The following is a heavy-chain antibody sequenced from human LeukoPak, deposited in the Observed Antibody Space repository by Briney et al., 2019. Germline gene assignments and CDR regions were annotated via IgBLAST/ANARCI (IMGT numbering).Heavy chain of an antibody. Sequence: SETLSLTCAVYRGSFSGYYWSWIRQPPGKGLEWIGEINHSESTNYNPSLKSRVTISVDTSKNQFSLKLSSVTAADTAVYYCAREVRRTYYDFWSGYLFGYFDYWGQGTLVTVSS. V-gene: IGHV4-34*01. CDR1: RGSFSGYY. J-gene: IGHJ4*02. CDR2: INHSEST. CDR3: AREVRRTYYDFWSGYLFGYFDY. D-gene: IGHD3-3*01.